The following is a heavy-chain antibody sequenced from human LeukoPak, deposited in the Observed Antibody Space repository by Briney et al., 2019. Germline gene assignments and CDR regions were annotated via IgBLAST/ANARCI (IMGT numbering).Heavy chain of an antibody. V-gene: IGHV3-21*01. CDR3: ARDREGAY. CDR1: GFTFRTYA. CDR2: ISSSSSYI. J-gene: IGHJ4*02. D-gene: IGHD4/OR15-4a*01. Sequence: GGSLRLSRAASGFTFRTYAMNWVRQAPGKGLEWVSSISSSSSYIYYADSVKGRFTISRDNAKNSLYLQMNSLRAEDTAVYYCARDREGAYWGQGTLVTVSS.